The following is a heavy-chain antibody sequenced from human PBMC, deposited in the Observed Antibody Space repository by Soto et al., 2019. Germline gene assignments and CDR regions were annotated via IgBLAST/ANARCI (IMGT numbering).Heavy chain of an antibody. V-gene: IGHV4-34*01. J-gene: IGHJ4*02. CDR1: GGSFSGYY. D-gene: IGHD6-19*01. CDR3: ASPALYSSGWSSFDY. Sequence: SETLSLTCAVYGGSFSGYYWSWIRQPPGKGLEWIGEINHSGSTNYNPSLKSRVTISVDTSKNQFSLKLSSVTAADTAVYYCASPALYSSGWSSFDYWGQGTLVTVSS. CDR2: INHSGST.